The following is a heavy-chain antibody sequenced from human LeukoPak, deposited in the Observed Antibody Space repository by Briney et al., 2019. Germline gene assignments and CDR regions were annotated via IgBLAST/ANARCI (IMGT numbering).Heavy chain of an antibody. CDR3: AKDGTEPGYFDY. CDR1: GFTFSSYA. Sequence: PGGSLRLSCAASGFTFSSYAMSWVRQAPGKGLEWVSATSGSGGSTYYADSVKGRFTISRDNSKNTLYLQMNSLRAEDTAVYYCAKDGTEPGYFDYWGQGTLVTVSS. J-gene: IGHJ4*02. V-gene: IGHV3-23*01. CDR2: TSGSGGST. D-gene: IGHD1-14*01.